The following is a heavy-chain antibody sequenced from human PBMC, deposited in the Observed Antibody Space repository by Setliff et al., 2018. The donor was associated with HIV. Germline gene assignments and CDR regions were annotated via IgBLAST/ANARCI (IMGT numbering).Heavy chain of an antibody. CDR3: ARKFRPGHGVDV. J-gene: IGHJ6*02. V-gene: IGHV3-7*01. D-gene: IGHD3-10*01. Sequence: GESPKLSCVASRFTFNDYWMSWVRQAPGKGLEWVANIDRDGSETNYVDSVKGRFTIFRDNAKSSMYLQMNSLRAEDTAIYYCARKFRPGHGVDVWGQGTTVTVSS. CDR1: RFTFNDYW. CDR2: IDRDGSET.